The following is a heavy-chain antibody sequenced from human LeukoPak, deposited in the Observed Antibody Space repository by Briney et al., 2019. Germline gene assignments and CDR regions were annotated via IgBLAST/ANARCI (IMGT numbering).Heavy chain of an antibody. D-gene: IGHD3-10*01. CDR1: GFTVSSNY. J-gene: IGHJ4*02. V-gene: IGHV3-66*02. CDR3: ARDLVSGSGSYDRVDY. CDR2: IYSGGST. Sequence: GGSLRLSCAASGFTVSSNYMSWVRQAPGKGLEWVSVIYSGGSTYYADSVKGRFTISRDNSKNTLYLQMNGLRAEDTAVYYCARDLVSGSGSYDRVDYWGQGTLVTVSS.